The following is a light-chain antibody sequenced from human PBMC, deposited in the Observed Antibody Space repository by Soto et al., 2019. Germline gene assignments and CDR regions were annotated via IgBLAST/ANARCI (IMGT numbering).Light chain of an antibody. Sequence: DIVMTQSPDSLAVSLGERATINCKSSQSVLYSSNNKNYLAWYQRKPGQPPKLLIYWASTRESGVPDRFSGSGSGTDFTLTISSLQYGDVAVYYCQQYYRAPPTFGQGTKVEIK. CDR2: WAS. CDR1: QSVLYSSNNKNY. J-gene: IGKJ1*01. V-gene: IGKV4-1*01. CDR3: QQYYRAPPT.